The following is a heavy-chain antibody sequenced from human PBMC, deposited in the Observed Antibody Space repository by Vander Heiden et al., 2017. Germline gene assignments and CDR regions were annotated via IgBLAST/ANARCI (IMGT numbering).Heavy chain of an antibody. CDR1: GFTFSSYA. CDR2: IRGRGGST. CDR3: AKDSRGGGNAFDI. Sequence: EVQLLESGGGLVQPGGSLRLSCAASGFTFSSYAMSWVRQAPGKGLGWVSAIRGRGGSTYYADPVKGRFTISRDNSKNTLYLQMNSLRAEDTAVYYCAKDSRGGGNAFDIWGQGTMVTVSS. J-gene: IGHJ3*02. D-gene: IGHD3-16*01. V-gene: IGHV3-23*01.